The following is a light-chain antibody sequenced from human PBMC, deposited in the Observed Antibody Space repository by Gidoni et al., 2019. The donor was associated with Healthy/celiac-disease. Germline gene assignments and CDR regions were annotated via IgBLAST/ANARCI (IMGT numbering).Light chain of an antibody. J-gene: IGKJ1*01. V-gene: IGKV4-1*01. CDR1: QSVLYSSNNKNY. Sequence: DIVMTQSPDSLAVSLGERATINCKPSQSVLYSSNNKNYLAWYQQKPGQPPKLLIYWASTRESGVPDRFSCSGSGTDFTLTISSLQAEDVAVYYCQQYYSTPWTFGQGTKVEIK. CDR2: WAS. CDR3: QQYYSTPWT.